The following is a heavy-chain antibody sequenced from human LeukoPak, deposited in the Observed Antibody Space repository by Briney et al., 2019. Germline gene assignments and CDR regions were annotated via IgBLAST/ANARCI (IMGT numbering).Heavy chain of an antibody. D-gene: IGHD1-26*01. V-gene: IGHV3-30-3*01. Sequence: GGSLRLSCAASGFTFSSYAMHWVRQAPGKGLEWVAVISYDGSNKYYADSVKGRFTISRDNSKNTLHLQMNSLRAEDTAVYYCARSGSPLPVEFDYWGQGTLVTVSS. CDR1: GFTFSSYA. CDR2: ISYDGSNK. J-gene: IGHJ4*02. CDR3: ARSGSPLPVEFDY.